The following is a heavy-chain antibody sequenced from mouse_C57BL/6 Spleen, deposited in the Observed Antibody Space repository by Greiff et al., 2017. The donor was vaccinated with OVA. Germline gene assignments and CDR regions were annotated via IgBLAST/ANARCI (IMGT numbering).Heavy chain of an antibody. CDR1: GFTFSSYA. CDR2: ISDGGSYT. J-gene: IGHJ2*01. D-gene: IGHD1-1*02. V-gene: IGHV5-4*01. CDR3: ARDRCGNYFDY. Sequence: EVKLVESGGGLVKPGGSLKLSCAASGFTFSSYAMSWVRQTPEKRLEWVATISDGGSYTYYPDNVKGRFTISRDNAKNNLYLQMSHLKSEDTAMYYCARDRCGNYFDYWGQGTTLTVSS.